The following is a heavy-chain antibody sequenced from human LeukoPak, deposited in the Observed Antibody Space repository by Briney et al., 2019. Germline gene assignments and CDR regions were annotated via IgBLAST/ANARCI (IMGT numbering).Heavy chain of an antibody. CDR2: IWYDGSNK. D-gene: IGHD5-24*01. Sequence: GRSLRLSCATSGXNFSNYGIHWVRQAPGKGLDWVAVIWYDGSNKYYGDSVKGRFTISRDNSKNTLYLQMNSLRAEDTAVYYCARGDGYNEFDYWGQGTLVTVSS. J-gene: IGHJ4*02. V-gene: IGHV3-33*01. CDR3: ARGDGYNEFDY. CDR1: GXNFSNYG.